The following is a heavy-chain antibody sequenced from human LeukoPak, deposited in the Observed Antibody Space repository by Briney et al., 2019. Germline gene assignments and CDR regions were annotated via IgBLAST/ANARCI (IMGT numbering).Heavy chain of an antibody. Sequence: GGSLRLSCAASGFIFINYAMNWVRQAPGKGLEWVADIDNDGGKTYYTDSAKGRFTISRDNSKNTLYLQMNSLRAEDTALYYCAKSGSRWSYFDYWGHGTLVTVS. CDR1: GFIFINYA. D-gene: IGHD1-26*01. V-gene: IGHV3-23*01. CDR3: AKSGSRWSYFDY. J-gene: IGHJ4*01. CDR2: IDNDGGKT.